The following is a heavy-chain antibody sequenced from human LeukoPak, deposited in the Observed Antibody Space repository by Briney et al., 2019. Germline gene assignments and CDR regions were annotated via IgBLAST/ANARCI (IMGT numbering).Heavy chain of an antibody. V-gene: IGHV4-4*02. CDR2: IYQSGST. Sequence: SETLSLTCAASGGSISSSNWWSWVRQPPGKGLEWIGEIYQSGSTNYNPSLKSRVTISVDKSKNQSSLKLSSVTAADTAVYYCARGQTVPAATDYYYYGMDVWGKGTTVTVSS. CDR1: GGSISSSNW. CDR3: ARGQTVPAATDYYYYGMDV. J-gene: IGHJ6*04. D-gene: IGHD2-2*01.